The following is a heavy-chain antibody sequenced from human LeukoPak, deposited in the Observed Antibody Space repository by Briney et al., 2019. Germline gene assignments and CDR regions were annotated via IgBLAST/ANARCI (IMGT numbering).Heavy chain of an antibody. D-gene: IGHD6-13*01. CDR1: GGSISSSSYF. Sequence: SETLSLTCTVSGGSISSSSYFWGWIRQPPGKGLEWVGSMSYSGSTHYNPSLKSRVTISVDTSKNQFSLKLSSVTAADTAVYYCARRSSSQPPNYWGQGTLVTVSS. CDR3: ARRSSSQPPNY. J-gene: IGHJ4*02. V-gene: IGHV4-39*01. CDR2: MSYSGST.